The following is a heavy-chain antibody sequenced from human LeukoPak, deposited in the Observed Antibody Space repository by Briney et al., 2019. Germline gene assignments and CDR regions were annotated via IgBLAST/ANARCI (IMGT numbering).Heavy chain of an antibody. D-gene: IGHD3-22*01. CDR3: ARVRDSSGSVFDY. CDR1: GFTFSSYE. CDR2: ISSSGSTI. V-gene: IGHV3-48*03. Sequence: GGSLRLSCAASGFTFSSYEMNWVRQAPGKGLEWVSYISSSGSTIYCADSVKGRFTISRDNAKNSLYLQMNSLRAEDTAVYYCARVRDSSGSVFDYWGQGTLVTVSS. J-gene: IGHJ4*02.